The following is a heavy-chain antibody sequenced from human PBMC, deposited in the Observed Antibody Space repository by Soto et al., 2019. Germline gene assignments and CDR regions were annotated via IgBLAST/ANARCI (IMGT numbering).Heavy chain of an antibody. V-gene: IGHV3-23*01. CDR3: AKDLDYGDDDYYYYYGMDV. CDR2: ISGSGGST. Sequence: ESGGGLVQPGGSLRLSCAASGFTFSSYAMSWVRQAPGTGLEWVSAISGSGGSTYYADSVKGRFTISRDNSKNTLYLQMNSLRAEDTAVYYCAKDLDYGDDDYYYYYGMDVWGQGTTVTVSS. J-gene: IGHJ6*02. CDR1: GFTFSSYA. D-gene: IGHD4-17*01.